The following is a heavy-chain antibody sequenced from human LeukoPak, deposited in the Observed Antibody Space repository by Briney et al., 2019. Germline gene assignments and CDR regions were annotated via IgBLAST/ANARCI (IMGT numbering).Heavy chain of an antibody. J-gene: IGHJ6*03. CDR2: IKQDGSEK. CDR1: GFTFSSYW. V-gene: IGHV3-7*01. Sequence: GGSLRLSCAASGFTFSSYWMTWVRQAPGKGLEWVANIKQDGSEKYSVDSLKGRYTISRDNAKKLLYLQMNSLRVEDTAVYYCARVGPPYYYYYMDVWGKGTTVTVSS. CDR3: ARVGPPYYYYYMDV.